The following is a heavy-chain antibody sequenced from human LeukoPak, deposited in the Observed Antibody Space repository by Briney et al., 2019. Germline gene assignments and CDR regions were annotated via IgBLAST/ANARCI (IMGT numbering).Heavy chain of an antibody. D-gene: IGHD3-10*01. CDR3: ARDGDYGSGSYRAPDY. Sequence: SETLSLTCTVSGGSISSYYWGWIRQPPGKGLEWIGSIYHSGSTYYNPSLKSRVTISVDTSKNQFSLKLSSVTAADTAVYYCARDGDYGSGSYRAPDYWGQGTLVIVSS. V-gene: IGHV4-38-2*02. CDR2: IYHSGST. CDR1: GGSISSYY. J-gene: IGHJ4*02.